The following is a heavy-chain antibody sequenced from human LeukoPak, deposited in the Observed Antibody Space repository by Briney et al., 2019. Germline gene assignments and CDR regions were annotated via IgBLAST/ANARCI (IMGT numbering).Heavy chain of an antibody. CDR3: ARRYCSAGICYSGFDY. V-gene: IGHV3-11*06. Sequence: GGSLRLSCTASGFTFSDYYISWIRQAPGKALEWVSSISSSSIYTNYADSVKGRFTISRDNAKNSLFLQINNLRAEDTAVYYCARRYCSAGICYSGFDYWGQGTLVTVSS. J-gene: IGHJ4*02. D-gene: IGHD2-15*01. CDR1: GFTFSDYY. CDR2: ISSSSIYT.